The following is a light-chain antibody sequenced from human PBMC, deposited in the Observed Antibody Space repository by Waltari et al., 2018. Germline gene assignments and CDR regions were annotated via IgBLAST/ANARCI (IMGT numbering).Light chain of an antibody. V-gene: IGKV4-1*01. Sequence: DIVMTQSPDSLAVSLCERATINCKSSQNVLYSSNNKNYLAWYQQKPGQPPKLLIYWASTRESGVPDRFSGSGSGTDFTLTISRLQAEDVAVYYCQQYYSFPVTFGGGTKVEIK. CDR1: QNVLYSSNNKNY. CDR3: QQYYSFPVT. J-gene: IGKJ4*01. CDR2: WAS.